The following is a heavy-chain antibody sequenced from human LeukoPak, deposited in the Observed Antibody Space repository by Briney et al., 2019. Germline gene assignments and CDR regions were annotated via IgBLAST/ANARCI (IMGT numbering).Heavy chain of an antibody. J-gene: IGHJ6*02. CDR2: IYNSGST. Sequence: SETLSLTCTVSGGSISSFYWSWIRQPPGKGLEWIGYIYNSGSTNYNPSLKSRVTISVDTSKDQFSLKLSSVTAADTAVYYCARATRSGEYSSSYYYYYDGMDVWGQGTTVTVSS. CDR3: ARATRSGEYSSSYYYYYDGMDV. V-gene: IGHV4-59*12. D-gene: IGHD6-6*01. CDR1: GGSISSFY.